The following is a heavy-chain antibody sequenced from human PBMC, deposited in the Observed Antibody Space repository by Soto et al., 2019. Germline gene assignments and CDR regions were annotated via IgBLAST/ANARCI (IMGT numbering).Heavy chain of an antibody. CDR3: ARDVGDVDTAMVNWFDP. CDR2: IYYSGST. CDR1: GGSISSYY. D-gene: IGHD5-18*01. V-gene: IGHV4-59*01. J-gene: IGHJ5*02. Sequence: PSETLSLTCTVSGGSISSYYWSWIRQPPGKGLEWIGYIYYSGSTNYNPSLKSRVTISVDTSKNQFSLKLSSVTAADTAVYYCARDVGDVDTAMVNWFDPWGQGTLVTVSS.